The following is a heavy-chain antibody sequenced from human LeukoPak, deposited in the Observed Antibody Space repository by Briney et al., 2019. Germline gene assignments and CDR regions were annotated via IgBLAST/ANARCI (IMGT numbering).Heavy chain of an antibody. CDR1: GGSISSYY. V-gene: IGHV4-59*01. J-gene: IGHJ4*02. CDR2: IYYSGST. D-gene: IGHD6-13*01. CDR3: ARLEYSSSWYVDY. Sequence: SETLSLXCTVSGGSISSYYWSWIRQPPGKGLEWIGYIYYSGSTNYNPSLKSRVTISVDTSKNQFSLKLSSVTAADTAVYYCARLEYSSSWYVDYWGQGTLVTVSS.